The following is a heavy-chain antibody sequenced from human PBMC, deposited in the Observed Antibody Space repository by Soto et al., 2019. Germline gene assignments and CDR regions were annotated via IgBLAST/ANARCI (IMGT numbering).Heavy chain of an antibody. D-gene: IGHD3-3*01. CDR2: IIPIFDTI. Sequence: QVQLLQSGAEVKKPGSLVKVSCKASGATFSSFAFSWVRQAPGQGLEWMGVIIPIFDTISYAQKFQGRVTITADESTRTAYMELNSLTSDDTAVYYCASPLKWSGYYIAFDYWGQGTLVIVSS. V-gene: IGHV1-69*01. J-gene: IGHJ4*02. CDR3: ASPLKWSGYYIAFDY. CDR1: GATFSSFA.